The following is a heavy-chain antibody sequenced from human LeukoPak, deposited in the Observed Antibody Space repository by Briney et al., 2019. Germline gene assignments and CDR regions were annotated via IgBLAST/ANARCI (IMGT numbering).Heavy chain of an antibody. V-gene: IGHV3-21*01. CDR2: ISTSSIYI. CDR3: ARLLISNIAVAGKRSWYFDY. D-gene: IGHD6-19*01. CDR1: GFTFSSYT. J-gene: IGHJ4*02. Sequence: GGSLRLSCAASGFTFSSYTMNWVRQAPGKGLEWVSSISTSSIYIYYADSVKGLFTISRDNAKNSLYLQMNSLRAEDTAVYYCARLLISNIAVAGKRSWYFDYWGQGTLVTVSS.